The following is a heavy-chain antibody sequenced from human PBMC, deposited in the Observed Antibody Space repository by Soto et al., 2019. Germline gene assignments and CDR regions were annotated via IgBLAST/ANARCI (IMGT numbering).Heavy chain of an antibody. CDR3: TSTLMDF. CDR2: IKDKADGGSA. CDR1: GFDFANVW. Sequence: EVQLLQSGGGFVKPGQSLRLSCETSGFDFANVWMNWVRQTPGKGLEWVGHIKDKADGGSADYAASVKGRFVISRDDSKGIVYLDMNSLSTEDTSIYYCTSTLMDFWGQGTPVTVSS. J-gene: IGHJ4*02. V-gene: IGHV3-15*07. D-gene: IGHD3-16*01.